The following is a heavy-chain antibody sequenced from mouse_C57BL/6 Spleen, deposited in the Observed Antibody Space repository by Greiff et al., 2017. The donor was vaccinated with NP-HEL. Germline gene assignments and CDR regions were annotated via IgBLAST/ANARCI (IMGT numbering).Heavy chain of an antibody. J-gene: IGHJ3*01. D-gene: IGHD2-4*01. CDR1: GFSFNTYA. V-gene: IGHV10-1*01. CDR2: IRSKSNNYAT. CDR3: VRDYDGFAY. Sequence: EVQLVESGGGLVQPKGSLKLSCAASGFSFNTYAMNWVRQAPGKGLEWVARIRSKSNNYATYYADSVKDKFTISRDDSESMLYLQMNNLKTEDTAMYYCVRDYDGFAYWGQGTLVTVSA.